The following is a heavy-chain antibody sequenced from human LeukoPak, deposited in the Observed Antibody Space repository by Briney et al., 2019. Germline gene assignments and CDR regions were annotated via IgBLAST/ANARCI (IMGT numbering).Heavy chain of an antibody. V-gene: IGHV3-30-3*01. CDR3: ARGFAQGGYSYDDAFDI. Sequence: PGRSLRLSCAASGFTFSSYAMHWVRQAPGKGLEWVAVISYDGSNKYYADSVKGRFTISRDNSKNTLYLQMNSLRAEDTAVYYCARGFAQGGYSYDDAFDIWGQGTMVTVSS. D-gene: IGHD5-18*01. CDR1: GFTFSSYA. J-gene: IGHJ3*02. CDR2: ISYDGSNK.